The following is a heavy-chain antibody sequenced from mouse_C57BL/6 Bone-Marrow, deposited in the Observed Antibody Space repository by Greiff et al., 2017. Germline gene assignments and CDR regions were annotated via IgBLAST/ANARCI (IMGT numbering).Heavy chain of an antibody. V-gene: IGHV1-80*01. Sequence: QVQLKESGAELVKPGASVKISCKASGYAFSSYRMNWVKQRPGKGLEWIGQIYPGDGDTNYNGKFKGKATLTADKASSTAYMQLSSLTSEDSAVYFCARGYYGSPFAYWGQGTLVTVSA. J-gene: IGHJ3*01. D-gene: IGHD1-1*01. CDR3: ARGYYGSPFAY. CDR1: GYAFSSYR. CDR2: IYPGDGDT.